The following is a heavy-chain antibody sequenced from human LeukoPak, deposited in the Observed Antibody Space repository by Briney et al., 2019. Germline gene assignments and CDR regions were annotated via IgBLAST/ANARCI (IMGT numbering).Heavy chain of an antibody. J-gene: IGHJ5*02. CDR3: ARERGSSGRAGWFDP. D-gene: IGHD6-19*01. Sequence: GGSLRLSCAASGFTVTSNPMHWVRQTPGKGLEWVALISNDGSNQRYSDSVSGRFTISRDISKNTVYLQMNSLRGDDTAVYYCARERGSSGRAGWFDPWGQGTLVTVSS. CDR2: ISNDGSNQ. CDR1: GFTVTSNP. V-gene: IGHV3-30*04.